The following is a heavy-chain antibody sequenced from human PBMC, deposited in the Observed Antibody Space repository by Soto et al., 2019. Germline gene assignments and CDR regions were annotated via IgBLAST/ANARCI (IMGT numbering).Heavy chain of an antibody. V-gene: IGHV3-64*01. Sequence: GGSLRLSCAASGFTFSSYAMHGVRQAPGKGLEYVSAISSNGGNTYYANSVKGRFTISTDNSKNPLYLQMGSLRAEDMAVYYCARALHQAGTIDYWGQGTLVTVSS. J-gene: IGHJ4*02. D-gene: IGHD6-13*01. CDR3: ARALHQAGTIDY. CDR1: GFTFSSYA. CDR2: ISSNGGNT.